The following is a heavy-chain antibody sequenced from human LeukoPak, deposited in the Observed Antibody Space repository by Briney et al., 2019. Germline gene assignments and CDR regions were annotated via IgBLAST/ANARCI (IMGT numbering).Heavy chain of an antibody. D-gene: IGHD2-21*02. V-gene: IGHV3-7*01. J-gene: IGHJ4*02. CDR2: MLQDDYDT. Sequence: GGSLRLSCAASGFTVSSNYMSWVRQAPGKGLEWVANMLQDDYDTHYVDSLKGRFTISRDNAKNSLYLQMSSLRAEDTAVYYCARGLHSFDYWGQGTLVTVSS. CDR1: GFTVSSNY. CDR3: ARGLHSFDY.